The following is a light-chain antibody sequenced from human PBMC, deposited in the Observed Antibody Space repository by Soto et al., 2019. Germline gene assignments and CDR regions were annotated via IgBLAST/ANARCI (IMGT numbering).Light chain of an antibody. Sequence: QSVLTQSPSASASLGASVKLTCTLSSGHSSYAIAWHQQQPEKGPRYLMDINSDGSHTKGDGVPDRFSGSSSGADRYLTISSLQSDDEADYYCQAWGTGGVFGGGTKLTVL. V-gene: IGLV4-69*01. CDR3: QAWGTGGV. CDR2: INSDGSH. J-gene: IGLJ3*02. CDR1: SGHSSYA.